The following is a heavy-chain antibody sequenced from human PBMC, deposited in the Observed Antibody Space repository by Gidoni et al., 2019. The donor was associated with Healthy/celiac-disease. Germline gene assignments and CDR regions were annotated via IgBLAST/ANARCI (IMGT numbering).Heavy chain of an antibody. D-gene: IGHD3-10*01. J-gene: IGHJ3*02. V-gene: IGHV4-34*01. Sequence: QVQLQQWDAGLLKPSETLSLTCAVYGGSFSGYYWNWIRQPPGKGLEWIGEINHSGSTNYNPSLKSRVTISVDTSKNQFSLKLSSVTAADTAVYYCARVITMVRGTRTYDAFDIWGQGTMVTVSS. CDR3: ARVITMVRGTRTYDAFDI. CDR1: GGSFSGYY. CDR2: INHSGST.